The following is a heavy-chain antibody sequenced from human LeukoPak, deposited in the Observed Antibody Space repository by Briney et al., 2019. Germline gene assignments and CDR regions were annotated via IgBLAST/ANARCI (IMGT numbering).Heavy chain of an antibody. CDR1: GGTFSSYA. CDR2: INPTFGTA. J-gene: IGHJ4*02. V-gene: IGHV1-69*05. D-gene: IGHD1-26*01. Sequence: GASVKVSCQASGGTFSSYAISWVRPAPAQGLDWMGGINPTFGTANYAQKVQGRVTITTDESTSTAYMELSSLRSEDTAVYYCASRVGATTGYYFDYWGQGTLVTVSS. CDR3: ASRVGATTGYYFDY.